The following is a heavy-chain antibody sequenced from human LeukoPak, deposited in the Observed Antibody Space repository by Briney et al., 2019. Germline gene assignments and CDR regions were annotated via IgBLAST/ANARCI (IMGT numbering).Heavy chain of an antibody. Sequence: ASVKVSCKASGYTFTSYGISWVRQAPGQGLEWMGWISAYNGNTNYAQKLQGRVTMTTDTSTSTAYMELRSLRSDDTAVYYCARELVGTPLPKYYCYYGMDVWGQGTTVTVSS. CDR1: GYTFTSYG. CDR3: ARELVGTPLPKYYCYYGMDV. CDR2: ISAYNGNT. J-gene: IGHJ6*02. D-gene: IGHD6-13*01. V-gene: IGHV1-18*01.